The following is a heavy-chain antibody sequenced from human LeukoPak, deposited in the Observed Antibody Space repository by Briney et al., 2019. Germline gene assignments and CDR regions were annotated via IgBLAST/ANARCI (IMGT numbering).Heavy chain of an antibody. CDR3: AGQTIAVAGTLFDI. D-gene: IGHD6-19*01. CDR2: IYYSGST. Sequence: WETLSLTCIVSGGSISSYYWSWIRQPPGKGLEWIGYIYYSGSTNYNPSLKSRVTISVDTSKNQFSLKLSSVTAADTAVYYCAGQTIAVAGTLFDIWGQGTMVTVSS. J-gene: IGHJ3*02. V-gene: IGHV4-59*01. CDR1: GGSISSYY.